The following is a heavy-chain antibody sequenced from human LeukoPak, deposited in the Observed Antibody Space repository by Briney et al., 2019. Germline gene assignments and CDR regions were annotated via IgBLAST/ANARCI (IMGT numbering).Heavy chain of an antibody. V-gene: IGHV4-34*01. J-gene: IGHJ5*01. Sequence: SETLSLPCAVSGGSFSGYFWTWIRQPPGKGLQWIGESKDNGDTNYNPSLKSRVTISVDTSKNQFSLKLSSVTAADTAVYYCASGSPKHDSWGQGTLVTVSS. CDR1: GGSFSGYF. CDR2: SKDNGDT. CDR3: ASGSPKHDS.